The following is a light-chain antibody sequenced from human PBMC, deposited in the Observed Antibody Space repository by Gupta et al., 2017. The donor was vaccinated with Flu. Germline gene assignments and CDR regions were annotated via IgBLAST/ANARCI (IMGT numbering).Light chain of an antibody. Sequence: PSTLSASVGDRVTIAGRASQSISEYVAWYQQKPGKAPKVLISQASRLESGVPSRFSGSASGTEFTLTISSLQPDDLATYYCQQYHSYSWTFGQGTKVDI. J-gene: IGKJ1*01. CDR1: QSISEY. CDR2: QAS. V-gene: IGKV1-5*03. CDR3: QQYHSYSWT.